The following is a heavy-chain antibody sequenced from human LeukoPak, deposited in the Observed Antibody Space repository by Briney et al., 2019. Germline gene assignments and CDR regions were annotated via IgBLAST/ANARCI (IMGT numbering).Heavy chain of an antibody. J-gene: IGHJ3*02. CDR2: ISGSGGST. CDR1: GFTFSNYA. CDR3: AKSHSSSWPFAFDI. V-gene: IGHV3-23*01. D-gene: IGHD6-6*01. Sequence: SGGSLRLSCAASGFTFSNYAMTWVRQAPGKGLEWVSAISGSGGSTYYADSVKGRFTISRDNSKNTLYLQMNSLRAEDTAVYYCAKSHSSSWPFAFDIWGQGTMVTVSS.